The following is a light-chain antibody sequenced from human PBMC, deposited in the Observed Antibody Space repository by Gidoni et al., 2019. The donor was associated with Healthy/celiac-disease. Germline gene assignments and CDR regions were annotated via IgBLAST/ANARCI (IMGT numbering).Light chain of an antibody. J-gene: IGLJ2*01. CDR3: SSYAGSNNHVV. V-gene: IGLV2-8*01. Sequence: QSALTQPPPVSGSPGQSVTISCTGTSSDVGCYNYVSWYQQHPGKAPKLMIYEVSKRPSGVPDRFSGSKSGNTASLTVSGLQAEDEADYYCSSYAGSNNHVVFGGGTKLTVL. CDR2: EVS. CDR1: SSDVGCYNY.